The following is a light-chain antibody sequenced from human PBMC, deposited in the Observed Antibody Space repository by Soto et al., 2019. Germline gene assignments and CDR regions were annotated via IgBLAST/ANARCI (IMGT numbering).Light chain of an antibody. CDR2: EVS. CDR3: SSYAGSRNLV. J-gene: IGLJ3*02. V-gene: IGLV2-8*01. Sequence: QSVLTQPPSASGSPGQSVTISCTGTSSDVGSFNSVSWYQQHPGRAPKLLIYEVSKRPSGVPDRFSASKSDNTASLTVSGLQAEDEADYYCSSYAGSRNLVFGGGTKLTVL. CDR1: SSDVGSFNS.